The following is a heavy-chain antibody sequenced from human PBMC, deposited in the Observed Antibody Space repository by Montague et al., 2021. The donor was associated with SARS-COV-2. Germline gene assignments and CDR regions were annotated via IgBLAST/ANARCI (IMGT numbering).Heavy chain of an antibody. V-gene: IGHV3-30*04. D-gene: IGHD5/OR15-5a*01. J-gene: IGHJ4*02. CDR2: VSFNEDNK. CDR1: GFNFDSYA. CDR3: AKDRWSIVSAGYLDY. Sequence: SLRLSCAASGFNFDSYAMHWVRQAPGKGLEWVASVSFNEDNKDYADSVKSRFTISRDSFRNTVYLQMESLRPEETAVYYCAKDRWSIVSAGYLDYWGQGALVTVSP.